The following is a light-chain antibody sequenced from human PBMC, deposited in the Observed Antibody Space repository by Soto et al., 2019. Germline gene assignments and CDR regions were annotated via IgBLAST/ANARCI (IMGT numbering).Light chain of an antibody. CDR2: GNS. CDR1: SSNIGAGYD. Sequence: QSVLTQPPSVSGAPGQRVTISCTASSSNIGAGYDVHWYQQLPGTAPKLLIYGNSNRPSGVPDRFSGSKSGTSASLAITGLQAEDEADYYCQSYDSSLSGDVFGTGTKVTVL. V-gene: IGLV1-40*01. J-gene: IGLJ1*01. CDR3: QSYDSSLSGDV.